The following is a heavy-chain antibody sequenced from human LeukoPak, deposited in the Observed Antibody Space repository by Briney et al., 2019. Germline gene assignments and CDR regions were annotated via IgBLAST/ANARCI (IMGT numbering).Heavy chain of an antibody. D-gene: IGHD3-3*01. Sequence: PSETLSLTCAVYGGSFSGYYWSWIRQPPGKGLEWIGEINHSGSTNYNPSLKSRVTISVDTSKKQFSLKLSSVTAADTAVYYCARRVTIFGVVITYRLFDYWGQGTLVTVSS. J-gene: IGHJ4*02. CDR2: INHSGST. CDR1: GGSFSGYY. CDR3: ARRVTIFGVVITYRLFDY. V-gene: IGHV4-34*01.